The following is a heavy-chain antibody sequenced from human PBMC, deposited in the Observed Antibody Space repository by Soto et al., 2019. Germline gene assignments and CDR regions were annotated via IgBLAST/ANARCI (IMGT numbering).Heavy chain of an antibody. CDR3: ARVPVLDAWYMATIFDFHDAFDI. Sequence: QVQLVQSGAEVKKPGASVKVSCKASGYTFTSYGISWVRQAPGQGLEWMGWISAYNGNTNYAQKLKGSVTMTTDTSTSTDYRELRSLRSDDTAVYYCARVPVLDAWYMATIFDFHDAFDIWGQGTMVTVSS. CDR1: GYTFTSYG. J-gene: IGHJ3*02. D-gene: IGHD5-12*01. CDR2: ISAYNGNT. V-gene: IGHV1-18*01.